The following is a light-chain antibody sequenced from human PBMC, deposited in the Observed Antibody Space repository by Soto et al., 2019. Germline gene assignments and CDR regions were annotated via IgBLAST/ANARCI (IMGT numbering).Light chain of an antibody. V-gene: IGKV1-39*01. CDR2: AAS. Sequence: QMTQSPSSLSASVGDRITXXXXXSRDIGSDLSWYQQNPGKAPKLLIYAASRLQTGVPSRFSGSGSGTDFTLTISSLQPDDFATYYCQHYKMYSPWTFGQGTKVDIK. CDR3: QHYKMYSPWT. CDR1: RDIGSD. J-gene: IGKJ1*01.